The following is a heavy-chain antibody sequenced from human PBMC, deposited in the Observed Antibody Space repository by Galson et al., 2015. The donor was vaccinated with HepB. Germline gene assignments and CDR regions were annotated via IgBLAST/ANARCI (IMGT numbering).Heavy chain of an antibody. J-gene: IGHJ4*02. Sequence: SVKVSCKASGGTFSSYAISWVRQAPGQGLEWMGRIIPILGIANYAQKFQGRVTITADKSTSTAYMELSSLRSEDTAVYYCARALFGVVQYYFDYWGQGTLVTVSS. CDR1: GGTFSSYA. CDR2: IIPILGIA. CDR3: ARALFGVVQYYFDY. V-gene: IGHV1-69*04. D-gene: IGHD3-3*01.